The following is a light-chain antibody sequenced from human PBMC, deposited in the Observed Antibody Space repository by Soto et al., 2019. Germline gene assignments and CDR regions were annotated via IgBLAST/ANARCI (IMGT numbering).Light chain of an antibody. CDR3: QQYSSPALYT. J-gene: IGKJ2*01. CDR2: GAS. Sequence: EIVLTQSPGTLSLSPGDRATLSCRSSQTISNNFLAWYQQTPGQAPRLLIYGASRRATGIPDRFSGSGSGTDFTLTISRLEPEDFAVYYCQQYSSPALYTFGQGTRLEIK. CDR1: QTISNNF. V-gene: IGKV3-20*01.